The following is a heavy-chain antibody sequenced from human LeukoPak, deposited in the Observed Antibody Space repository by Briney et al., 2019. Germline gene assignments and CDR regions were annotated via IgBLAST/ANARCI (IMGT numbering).Heavy chain of an antibody. CDR3: ARDLEFTYGDNVRWFDP. CDR2: IYTSGST. Sequence: PSETLSLTCTVSGGSISSYYWSWIRQPAGKGLEWIGRIYTSGSTNYNPSLKSRVTISVDTSKNQFSLKLSSVTAADTAVYYCARDLEFTYGDNVRWFDPWGQGTLVTVSS. J-gene: IGHJ5*02. D-gene: IGHD4-17*01. V-gene: IGHV4-4*07. CDR1: GGSISSYY.